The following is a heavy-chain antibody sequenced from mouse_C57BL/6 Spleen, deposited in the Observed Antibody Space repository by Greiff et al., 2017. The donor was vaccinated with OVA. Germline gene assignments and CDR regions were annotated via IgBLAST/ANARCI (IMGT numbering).Heavy chain of an antibody. CDR2: INPSSGYT. J-gene: IGHJ4*01. Sequence: QVQLQQSGAELARPGASVKMSCKASGYTFTSYTMHWVKQRPGQGLEWIGYINPSSGYTKYNQKFKDKATLTADKSSSTAYMQLSSLTSEDSAVYYCARSDGNSFYYAMDYWGQGTSVTVSS. V-gene: IGHV1-4*01. CDR1: GYTFTSYT. D-gene: IGHD2-1*01. CDR3: ARSDGNSFYYAMDY.